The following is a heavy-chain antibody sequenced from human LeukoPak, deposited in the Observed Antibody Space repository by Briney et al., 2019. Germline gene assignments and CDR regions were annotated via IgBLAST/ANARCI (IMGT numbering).Heavy chain of an antibody. D-gene: IGHD2-21*01. J-gene: IGHJ4*02. V-gene: IGHV3-21*01. Sequence: GGSLRLSCAASGFTVSSNYMNWVRQAPGKGLEWVSSISTTSSYIYYADSVKGRFTISRDNAKNSLYLQMNSLRAEDMAVYYCARGLCGGDCYDYWGQGTLVTVSS. CDR2: ISTTSSYI. CDR1: GFTVSSNY. CDR3: ARGLCGGDCYDY.